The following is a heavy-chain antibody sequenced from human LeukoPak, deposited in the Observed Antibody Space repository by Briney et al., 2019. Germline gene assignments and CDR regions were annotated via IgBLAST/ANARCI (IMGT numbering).Heavy chain of an antibody. J-gene: IGHJ5*02. CDR1: GYTFTSYY. CDR3: ARVKPRGVAARPVGWFDP. Sequence: ASVKVSCKASGYTFTSYYVHWVRQAPGQGLEWMGIINPTGGVTSYAEKFKGRVTMTTDTSTSTAYMELRSLRSDDTAVYYCARVKPRGVAARPVGWFDPWGQGTLVTVSS. CDR2: INPTGGVT. D-gene: IGHD6-6*01. V-gene: IGHV1-46*01.